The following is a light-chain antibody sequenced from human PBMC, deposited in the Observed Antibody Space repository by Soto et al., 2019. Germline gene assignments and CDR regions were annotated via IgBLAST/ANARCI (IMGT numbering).Light chain of an antibody. J-gene: IGKJ4*01. Sequence: SQITQSPSSLSASAGDTVTITCRASQNIADYLSWYQQKPGKAPKLLMYSSSILHDGVSSRFSGDGSGTAFTLTITGLQPEDFATYDCLHTFTQHSTFAVGTKADIK. CDR1: QNIADY. CDR2: SSS. CDR3: LHTFTQHST. V-gene: IGKV1-39*01.